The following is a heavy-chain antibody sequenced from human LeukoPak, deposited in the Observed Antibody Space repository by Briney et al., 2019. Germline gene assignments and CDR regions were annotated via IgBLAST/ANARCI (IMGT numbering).Heavy chain of an antibody. Sequence: GASVKVSCKASRYTFTGYYSHWVRQAPGQGLDWMGWINPNSGGTNYAEKFQGRVTMTRDTSISTAYMELSSLRSDDTPVYYCARDRAVATIGGVDYWAKGTLVPVSS. V-gene: IGHV1-2*02. D-gene: IGHD5-12*01. CDR3: ARDRAVATIGGVDY. J-gene: IGHJ4*02. CDR1: RYTFTGYY. CDR2: INPNSGGT.